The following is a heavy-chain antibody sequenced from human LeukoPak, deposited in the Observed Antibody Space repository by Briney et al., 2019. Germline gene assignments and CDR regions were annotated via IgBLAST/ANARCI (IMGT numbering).Heavy chain of an antibody. D-gene: IGHD7-27*01. CDR3: ARDGEPRYWGSGYYYGMDV. CDR2: ISYDGRNK. V-gene: IGHV3-30*03. J-gene: IGHJ6*02. CDR1: GFTLSSYG. Sequence: PGGSLRLSCAASGFTLSSYGMYWVRQAPGKGLEWVAVISYDGRNKYYGDSVKGRFTISRDNSKNTVSLQMNSLRADDTAIYYCARDGEPRYWGSGYYYGMDVWGQGATVTVSS.